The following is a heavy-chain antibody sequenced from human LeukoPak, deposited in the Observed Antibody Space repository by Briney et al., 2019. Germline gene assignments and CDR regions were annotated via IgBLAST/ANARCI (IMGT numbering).Heavy chain of an antibody. D-gene: IGHD3-10*01. Sequence: GGSLRLSWAASGFTFRNYGMHWVRQAPGKGLEWVAVIWYDGSKKYYADSVKGRFTISRDNSKNTLYLQMNSLRAEDTAVYYCAREEGGFGELFIDYWGQGILVTVSS. CDR2: IWYDGSKK. CDR1: GFTFRNYG. J-gene: IGHJ4*02. V-gene: IGHV3-33*01. CDR3: AREEGGFGELFIDY.